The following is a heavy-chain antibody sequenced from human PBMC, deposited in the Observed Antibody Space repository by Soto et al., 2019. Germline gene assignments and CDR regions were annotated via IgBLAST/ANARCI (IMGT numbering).Heavy chain of an antibody. Sequence: GGSLRLSCAASGFTFSSYEMNWVRQAPGKGLEWLSYISSSGITIFYADSVKGRFTISRDNAKNSLFLQMNSLRAEDTAVYFCARGNWNYCDFWGQGTLVTVSS. CDR1: GFTFSSYE. CDR3: ARGNWNYCDF. J-gene: IGHJ4*02. D-gene: IGHD1-7*01. V-gene: IGHV3-48*03. CDR2: ISSSGITI.